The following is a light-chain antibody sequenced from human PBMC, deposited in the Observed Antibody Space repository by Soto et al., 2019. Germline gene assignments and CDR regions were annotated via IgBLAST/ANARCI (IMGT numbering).Light chain of an antibody. Sequence: IQMTQSPSSLSASVGDRVTITCQASHDINNYLNWYQQKPGKAPKLLIYDASTLETGVPSRFSGSGSETDFTFTISSLQPEDIATHYCQQYDYLPITFGQGTRLAIK. CDR2: DAS. J-gene: IGKJ5*01. CDR3: QQYDYLPIT. V-gene: IGKV1-33*01. CDR1: HDINNY.